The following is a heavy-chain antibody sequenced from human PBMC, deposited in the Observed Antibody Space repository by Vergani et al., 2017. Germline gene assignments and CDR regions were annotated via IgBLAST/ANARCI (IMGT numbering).Heavy chain of an antibody. CDR1: GGSVSSGSYY. Sequence: QVQLQESGPGLVKPSETLSLTCTVSGGSVSSGSYYWSWIRQPAGKGLEWIGYIYYNGSTNYNPSLKRRVTISVETAKNQLALKLSSVTAADTAVYYCARVKVGVPYYYYYYMDVWGKGTTVTVSS. V-gene: IGHV4-61*10. J-gene: IGHJ6*03. D-gene: IGHD3-22*01. CDR2: IYYNGST. CDR3: ARVKVGVPYYYYYYMDV.